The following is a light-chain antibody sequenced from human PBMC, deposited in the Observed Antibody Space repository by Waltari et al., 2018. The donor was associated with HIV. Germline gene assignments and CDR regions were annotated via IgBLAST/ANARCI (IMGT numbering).Light chain of an antibody. CDR1: SSDIGAYNR. J-gene: IGLJ3*02. CDR3: SSYTTSSTWV. CDR2: EVT. V-gene: IGLV2-18*02. Sequence: QSALPQPPSVSGSLGQSVTLSCTGTSSDIGAYNRVYWYQQSPGTAPKLRIYEVTHRPAGVPVRFSGAKSGNTASLTISGLQADDEADYYCSSYTTSSTWVFGGGTKLTVL.